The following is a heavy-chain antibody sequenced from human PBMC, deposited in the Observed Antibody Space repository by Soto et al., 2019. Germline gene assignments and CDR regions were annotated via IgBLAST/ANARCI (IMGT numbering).Heavy chain of an antibody. CDR3: AREHNDCGGRNAFEI. CDR2: IYYSGST. V-gene: IGHV4-61*01. Sequence: SETLSLTCTFSVGSVSSGSYYCSWIRQPPWKGLEWIGYIYYSGSTNYNPSLKSRVTISVDTSKTQFSMKLSSVTAADTAVYYCAREHNDCGGRNAFEIWGQGTIVIGSS. D-gene: IGHD2-15*01. J-gene: IGHJ3*02. CDR1: VGSVSSGSYY.